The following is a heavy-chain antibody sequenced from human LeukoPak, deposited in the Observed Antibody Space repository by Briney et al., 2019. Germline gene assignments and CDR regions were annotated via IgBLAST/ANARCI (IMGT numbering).Heavy chain of an antibody. CDR2: IDEDGSKA. CDR1: GFTFSNHW. Sequence: GGSLRLSCAASGFTFSNHWMHWVRQAPGKGLVWVSRIDEDGSKAMYAHSVKGRFSISRDNAKNTVNLPMNSLRAEPRGVYNFLRDEALWGLDNWGQGTLVTVSS. D-gene: IGHD3-16*01. V-gene: IGHV3-74*03. CDR3: LRDEALWGLDN. J-gene: IGHJ4*02.